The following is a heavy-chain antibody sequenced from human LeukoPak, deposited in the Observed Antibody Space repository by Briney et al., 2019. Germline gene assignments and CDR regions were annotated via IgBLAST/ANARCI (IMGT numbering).Heavy chain of an antibody. J-gene: IGHJ6*02. CDR2: ISAYNGNT. Sequence: ASVKVSCKASGYTFTSYGISWVRQAPGQGLEWMGWISAYNGNTNYAQKFQGRVTMTRDTSISTAYMELSRLRSDDTAVYYCARDAYNDFWSGYSFGSYYYYYYGMDVWGQGTTVTVSS. CDR1: GYTFTSYG. D-gene: IGHD3-3*01. CDR3: ARDAYNDFWSGYSFGSYYYYYYGMDV. V-gene: IGHV1-18*01.